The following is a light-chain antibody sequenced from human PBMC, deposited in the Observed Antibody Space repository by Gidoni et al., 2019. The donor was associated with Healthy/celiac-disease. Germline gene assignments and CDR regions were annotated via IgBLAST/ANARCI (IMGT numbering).Light chain of an antibody. CDR3: QQYGSSPPT. CDR2: DAS. CDR1: QSVSRSY. Sequence: VLTQSPATLSLSPGERATLSCGASQSVSRSYLAWYQQKPGLAPRLLIYDASSRATGIPDRFSGSGSGTDFTLTISRLEPEDFAVYYCQQYGSSPPTFGQGTKLEIK. V-gene: IGKV3D-20*01. J-gene: IGKJ2*01.